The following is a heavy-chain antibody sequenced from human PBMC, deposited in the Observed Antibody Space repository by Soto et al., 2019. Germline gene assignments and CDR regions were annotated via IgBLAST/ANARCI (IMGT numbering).Heavy chain of an antibody. CDR2: IIPILGIA. V-gene: IGHV1-69*08. CDR3: AREDVQLWGGFDY. Sequence: QVQLVQSGAEVKKPGSSVKVSCKASGGTFSSYTISWVRQAPGQGLEWMGRIIPILGIANYAQKFQGRVTITADKSTSTAYMELSSLRSEDTAVYYCAREDVQLWGGFDYWGQGTLVTVSS. J-gene: IGHJ4*02. CDR1: GGTFSSYT. D-gene: IGHD5-18*01.